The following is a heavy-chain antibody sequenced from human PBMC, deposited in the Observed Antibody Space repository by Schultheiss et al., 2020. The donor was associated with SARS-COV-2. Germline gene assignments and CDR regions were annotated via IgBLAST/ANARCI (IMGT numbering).Heavy chain of an antibody. V-gene: IGHV4-4*02. Sequence: SETLSLTCTVSGGSISSRNWWSCVRQPPGEGLEWIGEIYHSGSTYYNPSLKSRVTISVDTSKNQFSLKLSSVTAADTAVYYCARQVVLMVYAVGFDYWGQGTLVTVSS. CDR1: GGSISSRNW. D-gene: IGHD2-8*01. CDR2: IYHSGST. CDR3: ARQVVLMVYAVGFDY. J-gene: IGHJ4*02.